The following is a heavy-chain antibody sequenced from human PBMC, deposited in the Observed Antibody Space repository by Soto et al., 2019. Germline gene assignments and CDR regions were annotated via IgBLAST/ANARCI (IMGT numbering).Heavy chain of an antibody. CDR2: ISGSGVKA. D-gene: IGHD1-1*01. CDR1: GFAFQNHG. Sequence: EVQLVESGGSVIRPGGSLRLSCAASGFAFQNHGMAWVRQVPGKGLVWVAGISGSGVKAGYADSVKGRFTISRDNGDNSLYLEINNLGVEDTALYHCARKPHWQYWYFDLWGRGTLVTVSS. V-gene: IGHV3-20*01. J-gene: IGHJ2*01. CDR3: ARKPHWQYWYFDL.